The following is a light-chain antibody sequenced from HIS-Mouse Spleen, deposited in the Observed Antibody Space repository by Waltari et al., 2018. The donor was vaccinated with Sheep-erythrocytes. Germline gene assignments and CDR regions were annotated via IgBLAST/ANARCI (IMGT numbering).Light chain of an antibody. CDR2: EGS. V-gene: IGLV2-23*01. Sequence: QSALTQPASVSGSPGQSITISCTGTGSDVGGYNLVSWYQQHPGKAPKLMIYEGSKRPSGVSNRFSGSKSGNTASLTISGLQAEDEADYYCCSYAGSSTPWVFGGGTKLTVL. CDR3: CSYAGSSTPWV. CDR1: GSDVGGYNL. J-gene: IGLJ3*02.